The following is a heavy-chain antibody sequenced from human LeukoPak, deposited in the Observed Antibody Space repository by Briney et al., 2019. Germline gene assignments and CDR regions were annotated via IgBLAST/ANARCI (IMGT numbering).Heavy chain of an antibody. Sequence: SETLSLICTVSGGSISSSSYYWGWIRQPPGKGLEWIGRFYISGSSNYNPSLKSRLTMSADTSKNQLSLKLSSVTAADTAVYYCARGGGIIAPNAFDIWGQGTMVTVSS. J-gene: IGHJ3*02. V-gene: IGHV4-39*07. D-gene: IGHD3-10*01. CDR1: GGSISSSSYY. CDR3: ARGGGIIAPNAFDI. CDR2: FYISGSS.